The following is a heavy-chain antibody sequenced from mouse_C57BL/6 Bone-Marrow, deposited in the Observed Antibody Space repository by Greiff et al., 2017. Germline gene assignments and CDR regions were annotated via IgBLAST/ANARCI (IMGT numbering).Heavy chain of an antibody. J-gene: IGHJ2*01. Sequence: EVKLMESGGGLVQPGGSMKLSCAASGFTFSDAWMDWVRQSPEKGLEWVAEIRNKANNHATYYAESVKGRFTISRDDSKSSVYLQMNSLRAEDTGIYYCTSQIYYDYDGFDYWGQGTTLTVSS. CDR1: GFTFSDAW. D-gene: IGHD2-4*01. CDR2: IRNKANNHAT. V-gene: IGHV6-6*01. CDR3: TSQIYYDYDGFDY.